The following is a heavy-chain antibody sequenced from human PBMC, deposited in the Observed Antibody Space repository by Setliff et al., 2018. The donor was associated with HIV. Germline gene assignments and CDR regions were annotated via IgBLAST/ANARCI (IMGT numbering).Heavy chain of an antibody. CDR2: IIPIFGTA. Sequence: ASVKVSCKASGGTFSGYAISWVRQAPGRGLELMGGIIPIFGTANYAQKFQGRVTITADESTSTAYMELSSLRSEDTAVYYCARGEKRFLEWLPLDYYYYYYMDVWGKGITVTVSS. D-gene: IGHD3-3*01. V-gene: IGHV1-69*13. J-gene: IGHJ6*03. CDR1: GGTFSGYA. CDR3: ARGEKRFLEWLPLDYYYYYYMDV.